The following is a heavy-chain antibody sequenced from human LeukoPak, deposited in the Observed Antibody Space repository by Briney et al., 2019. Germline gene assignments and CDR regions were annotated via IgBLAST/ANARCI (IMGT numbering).Heavy chain of an antibody. CDR1: GFTFSSYA. D-gene: IGHD3-9*01. J-gene: IGHJ4*02. Sequence: GGSLRLSCAASGFTFSSYAMSWVRQAPGKGLEWVANIKQDGSEKYYVDSVKGRFTISRDNAKNSLYLQMNSLRAEDTAVYYCARDEYDILTGKELDYWGQGTLVTVSS. CDR2: IKQDGSEK. CDR3: ARDEYDILTGKELDY. V-gene: IGHV3-7*03.